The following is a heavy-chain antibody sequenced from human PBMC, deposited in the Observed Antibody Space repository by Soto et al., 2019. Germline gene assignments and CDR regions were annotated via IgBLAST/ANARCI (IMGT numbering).Heavy chain of an antibody. CDR2: ISVYNGNT. D-gene: IGHD6-13*01. V-gene: IGHV1-18*01. Sequence: GASVKVPCKASGYTFTSYGISWVRQAPGQGLEWMGWISVYNGNTNYAQKLQGRVTVTTDTSTSTAYMELRSLRSDDTAVYYCARVLSSWSFDYWGQGTLVTVSS. CDR3: ARVLSSWSFDY. J-gene: IGHJ4*02. CDR1: GYTFTSYG.